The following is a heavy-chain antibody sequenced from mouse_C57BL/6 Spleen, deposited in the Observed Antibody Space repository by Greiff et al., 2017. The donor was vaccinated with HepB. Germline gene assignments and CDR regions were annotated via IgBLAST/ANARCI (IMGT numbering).Heavy chain of an antibody. D-gene: IGHD2-5*01. CDR1: GYTFTSYW. J-gene: IGHJ4*01. CDR2: IYPGSGST. V-gene: IGHV1-55*01. Sequence: QVQLKQPGAELVKPGASVKMSCKASGYTFTSYWITWVKQRPGPGLEWIGDIYPGSGSTNYNEKFKSKATLTVDTSSSTAYMPLSSLTSEDSAVYYCASPDESNYDAMDYWGQGTSVTVAS. CDR3: ASPDESNYDAMDY.